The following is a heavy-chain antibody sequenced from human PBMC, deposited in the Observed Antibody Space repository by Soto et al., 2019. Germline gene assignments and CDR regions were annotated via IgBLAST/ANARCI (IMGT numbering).Heavy chain of an antibody. CDR3: ARACGDAMEKGASDWFDH. V-gene: IGHV4-4*07. CDR2: IYTSGST. CDR1: GGSISSYY. D-gene: IGHD2-2*01. Sequence: ASETLSLTCTVSGGSISSYYWSWIRQPAGKGLEWIGRIYTSGSTNYNPSLKSRVTMSVDTSKNQFSLKLSSVTAADTAVYYCARACGDAMEKGASDWFDHWGQGTLVTVSS. J-gene: IGHJ5*02.